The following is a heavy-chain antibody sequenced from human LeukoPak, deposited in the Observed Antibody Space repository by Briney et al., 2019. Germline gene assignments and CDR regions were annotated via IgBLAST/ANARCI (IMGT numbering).Heavy chain of an antibody. Sequence: SETLSLTCTVSGDSISSTNYYWGWIRQPPGKGLEWIGSIYYSVNTYYNPSLKSRVTISVDTSKNQFSLKLSSVTAADTAVYYCARLPGSGSYYMDVWGKGTTVTVSS. CDR1: GDSISSTNYY. D-gene: IGHD3-3*01. J-gene: IGHJ6*03. V-gene: IGHV4-39*07. CDR2: IYYSVNT. CDR3: ARLPGSGSYYMDV.